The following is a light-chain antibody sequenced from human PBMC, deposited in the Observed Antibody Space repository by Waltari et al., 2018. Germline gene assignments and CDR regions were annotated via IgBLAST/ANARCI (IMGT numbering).Light chain of an antibody. Sequence: IVLTQSPGTLSLSPGERATLSCRASQRVSRSFAWYQQKPGQAPKRLIYGASTRATGIPDRFTGSGSGTDFSLTISSLEPEEFAIYFCQHYVRLPATFGQGTKVEIK. CDR2: GAS. CDR1: QRVSRS. J-gene: IGKJ1*01. V-gene: IGKV3-20*01. CDR3: QHYVRLPAT.